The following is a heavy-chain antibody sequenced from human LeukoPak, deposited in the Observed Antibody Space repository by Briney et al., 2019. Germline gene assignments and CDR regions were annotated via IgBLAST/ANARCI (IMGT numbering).Heavy chain of an antibody. D-gene: IGHD2-2*01. V-gene: IGHV4-30-2*01. J-gene: IGHJ6*04. Sequence: SETLSLTCAVSGGSISSGGYSWSWIRQPPGKGLEWIGYIYHSGSTYYNPSLKSRVTISEDRSKNQFSLKLSSVTAADTAVYYCARAQPSRYCSSTSCPAPVYYYGMDVWGKGTTVTVSS. CDR3: ARAQPSRYCSSTSCPAPVYYYGMDV. CDR2: IYHSGST. CDR1: GGSISSGGYS.